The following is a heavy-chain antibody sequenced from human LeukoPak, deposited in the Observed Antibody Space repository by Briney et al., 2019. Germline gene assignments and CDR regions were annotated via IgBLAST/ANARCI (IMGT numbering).Heavy chain of an antibody. CDR2: INHSGST. D-gene: IGHD3-10*01. J-gene: IGHJ4*02. V-gene: IGHV4-34*01. CDR3: ASTLKFRGEAAAY. Sequence: SETLSLTCAVYGGSFSGYYWSWIRQPPGKGLEWIGEINHSGSTNYDPSLKSRVTISVDTSKNQFSLKLSSVTAADTAVYYCASTLKFRGEAAAYWGQGTLVTVSS. CDR1: GGSFSGYY.